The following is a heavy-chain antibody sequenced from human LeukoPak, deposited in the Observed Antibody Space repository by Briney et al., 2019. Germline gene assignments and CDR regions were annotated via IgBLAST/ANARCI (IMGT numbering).Heavy chain of an antibody. V-gene: IGHV3-23*01. Sequence: GGSLRLLCAASGFTFNSQAMIGARQARGRGVEWGSAISGSGGSTYYADSVKGRFTISRDNSKNTLYLQMNSLRAEDTAVYYCAKNSWDHDAFDIWGQGTMVTVSS. J-gene: IGHJ3*02. CDR2: ISGSGGST. CDR1: GFTFNSQA. D-gene: IGHD2-15*01. CDR3: AKNSWDHDAFDI.